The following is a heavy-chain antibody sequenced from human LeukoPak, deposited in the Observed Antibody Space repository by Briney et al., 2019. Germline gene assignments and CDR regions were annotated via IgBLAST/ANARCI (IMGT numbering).Heavy chain of an antibody. CDR3: ASHGDYDAFEI. V-gene: IGHV3-74*01. CDR1: RVTFSNYW. Sequence: GGSLRLSCAASRVTFSNYWMHWVRQAPGKGLVWVSRINSVGSSTSYADSVRGRFTISRDNARNTLYLQMNSLRAEDTAVYYCASHGDYDAFEIWGQGTMVTVSS. D-gene: IGHD4-17*01. J-gene: IGHJ3*02. CDR2: INSVGSST.